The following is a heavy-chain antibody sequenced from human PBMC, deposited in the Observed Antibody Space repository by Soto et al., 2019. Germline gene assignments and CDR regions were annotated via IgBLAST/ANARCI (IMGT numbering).Heavy chain of an antibody. CDR2: IYWNDDK. D-gene: IGHD1-26*01. J-gene: IGHJ6*02. Sequence: SGPTLVNPXQTLTLTCTFSGFSLSTNAVGVSWIRQPPGKALEWLALIYWNDDKRYSPSLKSRLTITKDTSKNQVVLIMTSMDPMDTATYYCANMSVGAASYFHYYGMDVWGQGTTVTVSS. CDR3: ANMSVGAASYFHYYGMDV. V-gene: IGHV2-5*01. CDR1: GFSLSTNAVG.